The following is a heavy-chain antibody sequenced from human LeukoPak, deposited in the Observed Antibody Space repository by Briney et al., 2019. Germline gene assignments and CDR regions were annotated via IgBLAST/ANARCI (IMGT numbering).Heavy chain of an antibody. CDR3: ARGGFGSGSHFDY. CDR1: GGTFSSYA. J-gene: IGHJ4*02. CDR2: IIPIFGTA. V-gene: IGHV1-69*05. D-gene: IGHD3-10*01. Sequence: SVKVSCKASGGTFSSYAISWVRQAPGQGLEWMGRIIPIFGTANYAQKFQGRVTMTRSTSISTAYMELTSLRSEDTAIYYCARGGFGSGSHFDYWGQGTLVTVSS.